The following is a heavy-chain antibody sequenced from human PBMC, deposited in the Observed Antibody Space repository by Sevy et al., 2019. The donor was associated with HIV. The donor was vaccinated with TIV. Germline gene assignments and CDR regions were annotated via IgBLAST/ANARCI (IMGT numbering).Heavy chain of an antibody. CDR2: IRYSGST. J-gene: IGHJ4*02. V-gene: IGHV4-39*01. D-gene: IGHD6-19*01. CDR1: GASISSSGYY. Sequence: SETLSLTCTVSGASISSSGYYWGWIRQPPGKGLEWIASIRYSGSTYYNPSLRSRVTISADPSKNQFSLKLNSVTAADTAVYYCAGPILTYRSGWSYYDHWGQGTVVTVSS. CDR3: AGPILTYRSGWSYYDH.